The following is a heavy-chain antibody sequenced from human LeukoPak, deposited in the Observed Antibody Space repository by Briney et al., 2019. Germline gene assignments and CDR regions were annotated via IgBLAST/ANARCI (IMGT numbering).Heavy chain of an antibody. J-gene: IGHJ4*02. Sequence: ASVKVSCKASGYTFTSYDINWVRQATGQGLEWMGWMNPNSGNTGYAQKFQGRVTMTRYTSISTAYMELSSLRSDDTAVYYCARVQGGATSDYWGQGTLVSVSS. D-gene: IGHD1-26*01. CDR3: ARVQGGATSDY. CDR2: MNPNSGNT. V-gene: IGHV1-8*01. CDR1: GYTFTSYD.